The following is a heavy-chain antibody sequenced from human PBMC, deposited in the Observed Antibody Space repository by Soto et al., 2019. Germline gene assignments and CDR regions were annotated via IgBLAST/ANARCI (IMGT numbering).Heavy chain of an antibody. CDR3: ARGDLMWLWDY. CDR1: GFTVSSNY. V-gene: IGHV3-53*04. J-gene: IGHJ4*02. D-gene: IGHD6-19*01. Sequence: EVQLVESGGGLVQPGGSLRLSCAASGFTVSSNYMSWVRQAPGKGLEWVSVIYSGGSTYYADSVKGRFTISRHNSKNTLYLQMNSLRAEDTAVYYWARGDLMWLWDYWGQGNLVTVSS. CDR2: IYSGGST.